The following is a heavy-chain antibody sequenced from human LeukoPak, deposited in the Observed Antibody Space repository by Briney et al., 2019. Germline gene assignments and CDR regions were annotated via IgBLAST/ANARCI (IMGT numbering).Heavy chain of an antibody. J-gene: IGHJ6*04. D-gene: IGHD4-17*01. CDR1: GFSLSNARMG. Sequence: ESGPTLVNPTETLMLTSTVSGFSLSNARMGVSWIRPPPGKALEWLAHIFSNDETSYSTSLKSRLTISKDTSKSQVVLTMTNMDPVDTATYYCARMGEYGDIYYYYGMDVWGNGTTVTVSS. CDR2: IFSNDET. CDR3: ARMGEYGDIYYYYGMDV. V-gene: IGHV2-26*01.